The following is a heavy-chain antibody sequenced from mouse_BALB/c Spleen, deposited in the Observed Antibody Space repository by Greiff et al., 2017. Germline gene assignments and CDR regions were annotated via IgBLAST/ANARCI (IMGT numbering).Heavy chain of an antibody. V-gene: IGHV1-82*01. CDR1: GYAFSSSW. J-gene: IGHJ4*01. Sequence: VQLQQSGPELVKPGASVKISCKASGYAFSSSWMNWVKQRPGQGLEWIGRIYPGDGDTNYNGKFKGKATLTADKSSSTAYMQLSSLTSVDSAVYFCAGYGNLYAMDYWGQGTSVTVSS. CDR2: IYPGDGDT. CDR3: AGYGNLYAMDY. D-gene: IGHD2-1*01.